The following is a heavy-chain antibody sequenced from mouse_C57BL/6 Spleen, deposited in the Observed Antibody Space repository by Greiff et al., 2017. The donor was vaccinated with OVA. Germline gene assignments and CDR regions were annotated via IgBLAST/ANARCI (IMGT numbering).Heavy chain of an antibody. CDR1: GYTFTDYY. CDR3: AREDSYYYGSTDY. Sequence: VQLVESGAELVRPGASVKLSCKASGYTFTDYYINWVKQRPGQGLEWIARIYPGSGNTYYNEKFKGKATLTAEKSSSTAYMQLSSLTSEDSAVYFCAREDSYYYGSTDYWGQGTTLTVSS. J-gene: IGHJ2*01. D-gene: IGHD1-1*01. CDR2: IYPGSGNT. V-gene: IGHV1-76*01.